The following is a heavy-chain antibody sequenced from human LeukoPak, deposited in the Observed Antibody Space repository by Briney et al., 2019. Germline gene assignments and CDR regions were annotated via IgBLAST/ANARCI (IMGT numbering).Heavy chain of an antibody. J-gene: IGHJ6*03. CDR3: AKGHSITMIRGGQWCYYMDV. CDR1: GYTFTSYY. CDR2: INPSGGST. V-gene: IGHV1-46*01. D-gene: IGHD3-10*01. Sequence: ASVKVSCKASGYTFTSYYIHWVRQAPGQGLEWMGLINPSGGSTNYAQKFQGRVTMTRDTSTSTVYMELSSLRSEDTAVYYCAKGHSITMIRGGQWCYYMDVWGKGTTVTISS.